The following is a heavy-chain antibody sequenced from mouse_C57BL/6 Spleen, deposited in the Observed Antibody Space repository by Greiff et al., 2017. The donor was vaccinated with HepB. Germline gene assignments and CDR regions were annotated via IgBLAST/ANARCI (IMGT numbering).Heavy chain of an antibody. J-gene: IGHJ3*01. V-gene: IGHV1-55*01. Sequence: QVQLQQPGAELVKPGASVKMSCKASGYTFTSYWITWVKQRPGQGLEWIGDIYPGSGSTNYNEKFKSKATLTVDTSSSTAYMQLSSLTSEDSAVYYCARSQYDYDGPFAYWGQGTLVTVSA. CDR2: IYPGSGST. CDR1: GYTFTSYW. D-gene: IGHD2-4*01. CDR3: ARSQYDYDGPFAY.